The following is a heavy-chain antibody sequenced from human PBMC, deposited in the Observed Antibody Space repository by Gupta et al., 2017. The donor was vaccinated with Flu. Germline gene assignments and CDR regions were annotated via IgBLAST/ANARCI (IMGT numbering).Heavy chain of an antibody. V-gene: IGHV3-23*01. CDR2: ISGSGGST. D-gene: IGHD6-19*01. J-gene: IGHJ3*02. CDR1: GFTFSSYA. Sequence: EEQLLESGGGLVQPGESLRLSCAASGFTFSSYAMSWVRQAPGKGLEWVSSISGSGGSTYNADSVKGRFTISRDNSKNTLYLQTNSLRDGDSAVYYCARRVGYTSAWYGDGGAFDIWGRGTIVSVSS. CDR3: ARRVGYTSAWYGDGGAFDI.